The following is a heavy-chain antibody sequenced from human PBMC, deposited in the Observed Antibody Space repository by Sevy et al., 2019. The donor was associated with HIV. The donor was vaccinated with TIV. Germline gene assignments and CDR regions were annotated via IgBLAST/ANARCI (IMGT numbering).Heavy chain of an antibody. CDR2: ICSTGDCT. V-gene: IGHV3-23*01. CDR1: GFTFSSCA. D-gene: IGHD4-17*01. J-gene: IGHJ4*02. CDR3: AKGFGDYKGTYQPNY. Sequence: GGSLRLSCVASGFTFSSCAMSWVRQAPGKGLEWVAAICSTGDCTYFADSVLGRFTVSRDNSKNTLSLQMNSLRAEDTALYYCAKGFGDYKGTYQPNYWGQGTLVTVSS.